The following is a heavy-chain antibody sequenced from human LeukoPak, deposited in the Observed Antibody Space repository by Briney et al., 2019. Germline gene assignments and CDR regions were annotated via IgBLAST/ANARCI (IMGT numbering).Heavy chain of an antibody. CDR2: ISGSGGST. V-gene: IGHV3-23*01. CDR1: GFTFSSYA. D-gene: IGHD3-3*01. Sequence: PGGSLRLSRAASGFTFSSYAMSWVRQAPGKGLEWVSAISGSGGSTYYADSVKGRFTISRDNSKNTLYLQMNSLRAEDTAVYYCAKLPYYDFWSGYSPRAYFDYWGQGTLVTVSS. J-gene: IGHJ4*02. CDR3: AKLPYYDFWSGYSPRAYFDY.